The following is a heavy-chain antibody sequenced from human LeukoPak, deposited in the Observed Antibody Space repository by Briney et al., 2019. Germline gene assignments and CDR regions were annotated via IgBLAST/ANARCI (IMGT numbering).Heavy chain of an antibody. J-gene: IGHJ3*02. CDR3: AIRALYCSSTNCYAGGAFDI. CDR1: GFTFSSYA. V-gene: IGHV3-23*01. D-gene: IGHD2-2*01. Sequence: PGGSLRLSCAASGFTFSSYAMSWVLQAPGKGLEWVSAISGSGGSTYYADSVKGRFTISRDNSKNTLYLQMNSLRAEDTAVYYCAIRALYCSSTNCYAGGAFDIWGQGTMVTVSS. CDR2: ISGSGGST.